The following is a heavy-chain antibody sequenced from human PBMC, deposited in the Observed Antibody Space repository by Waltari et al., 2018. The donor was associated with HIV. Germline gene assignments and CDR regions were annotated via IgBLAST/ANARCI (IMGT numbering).Heavy chain of an antibody. CDR3: ARESGYQLVRWLDP. CDR1: GYMFTGHY. D-gene: IGHD2-2*01. J-gene: IGHJ5*02. Sequence: QVHLVQSGPEVKKPGASVKVSCKASGYMFTGHYMHWLRQAPGQGLEWMGWINPISGGTNYAQTLQGRVTMTRDASINTVYMELKSLRYDDTAMYYCARESGYQLVRWLDPWGQGTRVTVSS. CDR2: INPISGGT. V-gene: IGHV1-2*02.